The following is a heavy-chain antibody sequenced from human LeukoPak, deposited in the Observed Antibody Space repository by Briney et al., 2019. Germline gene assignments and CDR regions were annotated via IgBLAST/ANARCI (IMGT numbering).Heavy chain of an antibody. J-gene: IGHJ4*02. CDR3: ARPFIETPSLGALDY. Sequence: ASLKVSCKPSGYTFTDSFMCCVRETPRQRLGCMGWINPDSGGTNYAQNFQGRVTMTRDTSISTAYMELSRLRSDDTAVYYCARPFIETPSLGALDYWGQGTLVTVSS. D-gene: IGHD4-23*01. CDR1: GYTFTDSF. V-gene: IGHV1-2*02. CDR2: INPDSGGT.